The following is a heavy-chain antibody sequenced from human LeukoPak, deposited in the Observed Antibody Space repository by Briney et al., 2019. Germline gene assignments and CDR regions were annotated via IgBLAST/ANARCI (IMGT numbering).Heavy chain of an antibody. Sequence: GGSLRLSCVASGFAFSTYGMHWVRQAPGKGLEWVAYVRSDGSHDSYADSVKGRFTISRDNAKKSLYLEMNSLRAEDTAVYYCAELGITMIGGVWGKGTTVTISS. CDR2: VRSDGSHD. V-gene: IGHV3-30*02. CDR3: AELGITMIGGV. CDR1: GFAFSTYG. D-gene: IGHD3-10*02. J-gene: IGHJ6*04.